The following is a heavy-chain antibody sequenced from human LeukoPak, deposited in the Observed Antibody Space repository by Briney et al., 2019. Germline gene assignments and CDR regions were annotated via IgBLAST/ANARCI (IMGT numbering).Heavy chain of an antibody. CDR2: IYHSGST. CDR3: ARVGSGYSHFDY. J-gene: IGHJ4*02. V-gene: IGHV4-38-2*02. CDR1: GYSISSGYY. D-gene: IGHD3-22*01. Sequence: SETLSLTCTVSGYSISSGYYWGWIRQPPGKGLEWIGSIYHSGSTYYNPSLKSRVTISVDTSKNRFSLKLSSVTAADTAVYYCARVGSGYSHFDYWGQGTLVTVSS.